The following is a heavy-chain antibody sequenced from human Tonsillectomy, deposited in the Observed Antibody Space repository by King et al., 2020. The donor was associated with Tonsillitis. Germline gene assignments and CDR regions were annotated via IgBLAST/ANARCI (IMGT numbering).Heavy chain of an antibody. J-gene: IGHJ6*02. CDR1: GFTFSSYG. V-gene: IGHV3-30*18. CDR3: AKDLGQVVVVPYGMDV. CDR2: ISYDGSNK. Sequence: VQLVESGGGVVQPGRSLRLSCAASGFTFSSYGMHWVRQAPGKGLEWVAVISYDGSNKYYADSVKGRFTISRDNSKNTLYLQMNSLGAEDTAVYYCAKDLGQVVVVPYGMDVWGQGTTVTVSS. D-gene: IGHD2-2*01.